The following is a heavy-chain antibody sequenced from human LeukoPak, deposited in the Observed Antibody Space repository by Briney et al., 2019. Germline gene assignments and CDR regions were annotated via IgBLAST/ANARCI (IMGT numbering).Heavy chain of an antibody. CDR3: ATGPPLTMVREGPFDY. V-gene: IGHV1-2*02. J-gene: IGHJ4*02. D-gene: IGHD3-10*01. Sequence: GASVKVSCKASGYIFTAYYMHWVRQAPGQGLEWMGWINPNTGDINYAQKFQGRVTVTRDTSINTAYMELTRLRSDDTAVYYCATGPPLTMVREGPFDYWGQGTLVTVSS. CDR1: GYIFTAYY. CDR2: INPNTGDI.